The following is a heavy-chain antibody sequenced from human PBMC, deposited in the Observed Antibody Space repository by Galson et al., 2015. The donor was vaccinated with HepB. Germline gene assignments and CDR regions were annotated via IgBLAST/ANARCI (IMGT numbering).Heavy chain of an antibody. CDR3: AKAVVDTLILLDY. V-gene: IGHV3-23*01. CDR1: GFSFSSYA. CDR2: ISGSGSST. J-gene: IGHJ4*02. D-gene: IGHD2-15*01. Sequence: SLRLSCAASGFSFSSYAMNWFRQAPGKGLDWVSTISGSGSSTYYADSVNGRFTISRDNSKNTLSLQMDSLRAEDTAIYYCAKAVVDTLILLDYWGQGTLVTVSS.